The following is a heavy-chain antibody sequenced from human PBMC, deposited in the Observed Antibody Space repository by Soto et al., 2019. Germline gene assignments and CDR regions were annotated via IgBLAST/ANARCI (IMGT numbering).Heavy chain of an antibody. CDR3: ARGYYDSNGYYP. J-gene: IGHJ5*02. D-gene: IGHD3-22*01. CDR2: MYYSGST. V-gene: IGHV4-59*01. Sequence: QVQLQESGPGLVKPSETLSLTCTVSGGSISSDYWSWIRLPPGKGLEWIGHMYYSGSTKYNPSLKSRVTISIDTSRNHFSLKLTSVTAADTALYYCARGYYDSNGYYPWGQGTLVTVSS. CDR1: GGSISSDY.